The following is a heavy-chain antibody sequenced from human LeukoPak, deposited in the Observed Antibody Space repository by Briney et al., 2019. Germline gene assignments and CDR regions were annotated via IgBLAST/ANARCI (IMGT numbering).Heavy chain of an antibody. D-gene: IGHD3-10*01. CDR3: ARDRGFMVRGSRRGYDDYYYYMDV. CDR2: IYTSGST. V-gene: IGHV4-4*07. CDR1: GGSFSGYY. J-gene: IGHJ6*03. Sequence: SETLSLTCAVYGGSFSGYYWSWIRQPAGKGLELIGRIYTSGSTNYNPSLKSRVTISVDTSKNQFSLKLSSVSAADTAVYYCARDRGFMVRGSRRGYDDYYYYMDVWGKGTTVTISS.